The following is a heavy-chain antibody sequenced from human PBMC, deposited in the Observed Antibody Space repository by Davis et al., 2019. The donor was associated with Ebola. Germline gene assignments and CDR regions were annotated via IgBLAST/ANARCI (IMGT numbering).Heavy chain of an antibody. CDR2: ISSSSSYI. CDR1: GFTFSSYS. J-gene: IGHJ4*02. CDR3: ARELSGV. D-gene: IGHD3-10*01. Sequence: PSETLSLTCAASGFTFSSYSMNWVRQAPGKGLEWVSSISSSSSYIYYADSVKGRFTISRDNAKNSLYLQMNSLRAEDTAVYYCARELSGVWGQGTLVTVSS. V-gene: IGHV3-21*01.